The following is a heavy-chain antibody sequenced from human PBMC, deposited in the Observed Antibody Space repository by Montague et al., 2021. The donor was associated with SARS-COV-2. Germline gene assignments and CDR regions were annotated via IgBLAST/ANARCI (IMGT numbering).Heavy chain of an antibody. D-gene: IGHD3-10*01. V-gene: IGHV4-59*13. J-gene: IGHJ4*02. CDR2: IYYSGST. CDR1: GGSITSYY. Sequence: SETPSLTCTVSGGSITSYYWSWIRQPPGKGLEYIGYIYYSGSTNYNPSLKSRVTMSVDTSKNQFSLKLSSVTAADTAVYYCARGDGHYYGSGTYPYYWGQGTLVTVSS. CDR3: ARGDGHYYGSGTYPYY.